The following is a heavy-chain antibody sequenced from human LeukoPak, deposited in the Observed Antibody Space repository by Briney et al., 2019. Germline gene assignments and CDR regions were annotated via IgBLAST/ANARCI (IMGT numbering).Heavy chain of an antibody. CDR2: ISWDGARI. V-gene: IGHV3-43*01. Sequence: GGSLILSCAASGFTFAEYTMHWVRQAPGKGLEWVSLISWDGARIHYGDSVKGRFTISRDNSKNSLYLQMNSLRTEDTALYYCVKDLVAASENVRGWYPMDYWGQGTLVTVSS. CDR1: GFTFAEYT. CDR3: VKDLVAASENVRGWYPMDY. D-gene: IGHD6-19*01. J-gene: IGHJ4*02.